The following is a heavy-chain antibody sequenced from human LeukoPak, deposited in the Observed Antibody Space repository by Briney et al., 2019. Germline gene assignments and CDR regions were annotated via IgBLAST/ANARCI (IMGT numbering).Heavy chain of an antibody. J-gene: IGHJ4*02. Sequence: GGSLRLSCAASGFTVSSNYMSWVRQAPGKGLEWVSVIYSGGSTYYADSVKGRFTISRDNSKNTLYLQMNSLRAEDTAVYHCARKRGYSYGNFDYWGQGTLVTVSS. CDR3: ARKRGYSYGNFDY. CDR1: GFTVSSNY. CDR2: IYSGGST. V-gene: IGHV3-66*02. D-gene: IGHD5-18*01.